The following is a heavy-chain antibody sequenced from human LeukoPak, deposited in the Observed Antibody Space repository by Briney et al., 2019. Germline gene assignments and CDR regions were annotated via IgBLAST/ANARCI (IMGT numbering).Heavy chain of an antibody. CDR3: AKDWLDDGMDV. D-gene: IGHD6-19*01. CDR1: GFTFSSYA. V-gene: IGHV3-48*01. J-gene: IGHJ6*02. Sequence: GGSLRLSCAASGFTFSSYAMSWVRQAPGKGLEWVSYISSSSSTIYYADSVKGRFTISRDNAKNSLYLQMNSLRAEDTAVYYCAKDWLDDGMDVWGQGTTVTVSS. CDR2: ISSSSSTI.